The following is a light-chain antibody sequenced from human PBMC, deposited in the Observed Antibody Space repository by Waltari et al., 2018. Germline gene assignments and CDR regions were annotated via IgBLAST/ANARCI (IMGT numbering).Light chain of an antibody. V-gene: IGKV3-11*01. CDR3: QQRRDWPLT. CDR1: QSVTNY. J-gene: IGKJ4*01. CDR2: DTS. Sequence: DIVLTQSPAFLSLSPGERASLSCRASQSVTNYLAWYQQKPGQAPRLLIYDTSNRATGIPARFSGSGFGTDFTLTISSLEPEDFAVYYCQQRRDWPLTFGGGTKVEIK.